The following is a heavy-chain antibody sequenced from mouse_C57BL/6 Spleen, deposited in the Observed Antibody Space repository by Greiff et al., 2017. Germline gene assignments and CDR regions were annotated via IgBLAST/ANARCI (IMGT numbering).Heavy chain of an antibody. D-gene: IGHD1-1*02. V-gene: IGHV1-64*01. Sequence: QVQLQQPGAELVKPGASVKLSCKASGYTFTSYWMHWVKQRPGQGLEWIGMIHPNSGSTNYNEKFKSKATLTVDKSSSTAYMQLSSLTSEDSAVYYCARQGDSYGNYAMDYWGQGTSVTVSS. CDR3: ARQGDSYGNYAMDY. CDR2: IHPNSGST. CDR1: GYTFTSYW. J-gene: IGHJ4*01.